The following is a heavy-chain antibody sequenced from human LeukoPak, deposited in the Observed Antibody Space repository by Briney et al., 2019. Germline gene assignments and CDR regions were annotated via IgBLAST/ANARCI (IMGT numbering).Heavy chain of an antibody. Sequence: GRSLRLSCVVAGFTFSIYGIHWVSQAPGKGLEWVAVISNDGSHEYYEDSVKGRFSISRDNSKNTVYLQRNSLRGEDTAVYYCARMVARGVWILDFWGQGTLVTVSS. CDR3: ARMVARGVWILDF. V-gene: IGHV3-30*03. J-gene: IGHJ4*02. CDR2: ISNDGSHE. D-gene: IGHD1-1*01. CDR1: GFTFSIYG.